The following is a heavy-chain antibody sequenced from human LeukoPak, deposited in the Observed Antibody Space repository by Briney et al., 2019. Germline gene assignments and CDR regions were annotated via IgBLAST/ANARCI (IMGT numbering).Heavy chain of an antibody. CDR2: IKASCGST. CDR1: GYTLIELS. V-gene: IGHV1-46*01. CDR3: ARGPGPADDGGGYCFDY. J-gene: IGHJ4*02. Sequence: ASVKVSSTVSGYTLIELSMHWVRQAPGQGGEGMGVIKASCGSTTSAQKFQGRVTMTSDTSTSTVYMELPSLRSEDTAVYYCARGPGPADDGGGYCFDYWGQGALVTVSS. D-gene: IGHD3-22*01.